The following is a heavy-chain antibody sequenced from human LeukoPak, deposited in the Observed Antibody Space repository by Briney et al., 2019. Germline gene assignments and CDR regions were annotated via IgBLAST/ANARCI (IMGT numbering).Heavy chain of an antibody. V-gene: IGHV3-23*01. D-gene: IGHD3-22*01. Sequence: GASLRLSCAASGFTFSSYAMSWVRQAPGKGLEWVSAISGSGGSTYYADSVKGRFTISRDNSKNTLYLQVNSLRAEDTAVYYCAKDHYDSSGYYGLGGGIDYWGQGTLVTVSS. CDR3: AKDHYDSSGYYGLGGGIDY. CDR1: GFTFSSYA. J-gene: IGHJ4*02. CDR2: ISGSGGST.